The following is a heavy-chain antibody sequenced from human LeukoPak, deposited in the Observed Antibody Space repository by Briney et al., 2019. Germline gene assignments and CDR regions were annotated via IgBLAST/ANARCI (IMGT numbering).Heavy chain of an antibody. J-gene: IGHJ3*02. Sequence: GGSLRLSCAASGFTFSSYSMNWVRQAPGKGLEWVSSISSSSSYIYYADSVKGRFTLSRDNAKNSLYLQMNSLRAEDTAVYYCARDNSSSWYSLDAFDIWGQGTMVTVSS. D-gene: IGHD6-13*01. V-gene: IGHV3-21*01. CDR3: ARDNSSSWYSLDAFDI. CDR1: GFTFSSYS. CDR2: ISSSSSYI.